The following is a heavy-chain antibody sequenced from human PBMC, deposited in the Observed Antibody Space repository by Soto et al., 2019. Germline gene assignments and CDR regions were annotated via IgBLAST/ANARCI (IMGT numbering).Heavy chain of an antibody. CDR3: ARDRRGSGYYFTFAY. D-gene: IGHD3-22*01. CDR2: IYHSGST. Sequence: PSETLSLTCAVSGGSISSSNWWSWVRQPPGKGLEWIGEIYHSGSTNYNPSLKSRVTISVDKSKNQFSLKLSSVTAADTAVYYCARDRRGSGYYFTFAYWGQGTLVTVSS. J-gene: IGHJ4*02. V-gene: IGHV4-4*02. CDR1: GGSISSSNW.